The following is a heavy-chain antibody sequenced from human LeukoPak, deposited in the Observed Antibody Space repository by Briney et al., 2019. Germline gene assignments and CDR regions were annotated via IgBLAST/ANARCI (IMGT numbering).Heavy chain of an antibody. V-gene: IGHV4-59*08. J-gene: IGHJ4*02. Sequence: KASETLSLTCTVSGGSISSDYWGWIRQPPGKGLEWIGHIYYSGSTNSGSTNYNPSLKSRVTISADTSKNQFSLRLRSVTDADTAVYYCARHSYGVGLAYWGQGTLVTVSS. D-gene: IGHD4-17*01. CDR1: GGSISSDY. CDR2: IYYSGST. CDR3: ARHSYGVGLAY.